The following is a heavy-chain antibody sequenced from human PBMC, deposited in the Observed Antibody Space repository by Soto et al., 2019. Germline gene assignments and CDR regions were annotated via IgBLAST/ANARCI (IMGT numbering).Heavy chain of an antibody. V-gene: IGHV1-69*06. J-gene: IGHJ1*01. Sequence: QVQLVQSGAEVKKPGSSVKVSCKASGGTFSSYAISWVRQAPGQGLEWMGGIIPIFGTANYAQKFQGRVTITADKSTSTAYMEVSSLRSEDTAVYYCARGDSSGYSIRFTEYFQHWGQGTLVTVSS. CDR1: GGTFSSYA. CDR3: ARGDSSGYSIRFTEYFQH. D-gene: IGHD3-22*01. CDR2: IIPIFGTA.